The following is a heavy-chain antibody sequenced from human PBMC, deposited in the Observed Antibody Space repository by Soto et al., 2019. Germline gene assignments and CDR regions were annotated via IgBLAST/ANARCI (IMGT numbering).Heavy chain of an antibody. V-gene: IGHV1-2*02. D-gene: IGHD2-15*01. CDR1: GYTFSAYY. CDR3: TRENIENRDGLYDAFDS. CDR2: MNPKSGGK. J-gene: IGHJ3*02. Sequence: ASVKVSCKASGYTFSAYYTHWVRQAPGQGLEWMGWMNPKSGGKYLAQKFQGRVTLTRDTSISTAYMEVNRLRSDDTAVYYCTRENIENRDGLYDAFDSWGQGTTVTVSS.